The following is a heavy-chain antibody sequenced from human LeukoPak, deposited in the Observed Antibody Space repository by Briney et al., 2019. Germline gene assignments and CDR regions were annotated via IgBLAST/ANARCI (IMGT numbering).Heavy chain of an antibody. CDR3: ARWGGYYDSSGYPRGHAFDI. CDR2: IYYSGST. Sequence: SQSLSLTCTLSGGSISSGSYYWSWIRQPARKGLEWIGYIYYSGSTNFNPSLKRPLTITVDTSQNQFSLKLSSVTAADTAVYYCARWGGYYDSSGYPRGHAFDIWGQGTMVTVSS. D-gene: IGHD3-22*01. V-gene: IGHV4-61*10. J-gene: IGHJ3*02. CDR1: GGSISSGSYY.